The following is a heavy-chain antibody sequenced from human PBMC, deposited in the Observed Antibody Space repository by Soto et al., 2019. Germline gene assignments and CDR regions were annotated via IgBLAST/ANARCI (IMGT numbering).Heavy chain of an antibody. CDR2: ISYDGSNK. V-gene: IGHV3-30*18. CDR3: AKDFWAIAVAVAMSYYFDY. D-gene: IGHD6-19*01. CDR1: GFTFSSYG. J-gene: IGHJ4*02. Sequence: QVQLVESGGGVVQPGRSLRLSCAASGFTFSSYGMHWVRQAPGKGLEWVAVISYDGSNKYYADSVKGRFTISRDNSKNTLYLQMNSLRAEDTAVYYCAKDFWAIAVAVAMSYYFDYWGQGTLVTVSS.